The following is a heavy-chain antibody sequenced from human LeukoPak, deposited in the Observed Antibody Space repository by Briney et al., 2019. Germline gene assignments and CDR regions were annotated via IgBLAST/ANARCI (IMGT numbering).Heavy chain of an antibody. J-gene: IGHJ4*02. Sequence: GRSLRLSCAASGFTFSSYGMHWVRQAPGRGLEWVAVIWYDGSNKYYADSAKGRFTISRDNSKNTLYLQMNSLRAEDTAVYYCAKDRDYYGSGTYRDSIDYWGQGTLVTVSS. CDR3: AKDRDYYGSGTYRDSIDY. CDR1: GFTFSSYG. CDR2: IWYDGSNK. D-gene: IGHD3-10*01. V-gene: IGHV3-33*06.